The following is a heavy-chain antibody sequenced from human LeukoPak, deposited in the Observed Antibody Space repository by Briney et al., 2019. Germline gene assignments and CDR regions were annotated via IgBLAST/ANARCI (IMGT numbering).Heavy chain of an antibody. J-gene: IGHJ4*02. CDR3: ARGYCSGGSCYAFDY. Sequence: SETLSLTCAVSGGSISSSNWWSWVRQPPGKGLEWIGETYHSGSTNYNPSLKSRLTISVDKSKNQFSLKLSSVTAADTAVYYCARGYCSGGSCYAFDYWGQGTLVTVSS. V-gene: IGHV4-4*02. CDR1: GGSISSSNW. D-gene: IGHD2-15*01. CDR2: TYHSGST.